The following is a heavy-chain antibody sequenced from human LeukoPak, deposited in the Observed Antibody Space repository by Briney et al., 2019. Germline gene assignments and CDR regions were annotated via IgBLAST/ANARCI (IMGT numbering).Heavy chain of an antibody. V-gene: IGHV3-21*01. Sequence: GGSLRLSCTASGFTFSSYSMNWVRQAPGKGLEWVSSISSSSSYIYYADSVKGRFTISRDNAKNSLYLQMNSLRAEDTAVYYCAYLVVVPAARVAPGDYWGQGTLVTVSS. D-gene: IGHD2-2*01. CDR2: ISSSSSYI. J-gene: IGHJ4*02. CDR1: GFTFSSYS. CDR3: AYLVVVPAARVAPGDY.